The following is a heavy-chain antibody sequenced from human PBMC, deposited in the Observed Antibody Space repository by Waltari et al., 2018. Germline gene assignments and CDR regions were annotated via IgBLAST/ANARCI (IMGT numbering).Heavy chain of an antibody. D-gene: IGHD6-6*01. CDR3: ALRIAAPNWFDP. Sequence: EVQLVESGGGLVQPGGSLRLSCAASGFTFSSSWMIWVRQAPGKGLEWVANIKQDGSEKYYVDSVKGRFTISRDNAKNSLYLQMNSLRAEDTAVYYCALRIAAPNWFDPWGQGTLVTVSS. CDR1: GFTFSSSW. J-gene: IGHJ5*02. V-gene: IGHV3-7*01. CDR2: IKQDGSEK.